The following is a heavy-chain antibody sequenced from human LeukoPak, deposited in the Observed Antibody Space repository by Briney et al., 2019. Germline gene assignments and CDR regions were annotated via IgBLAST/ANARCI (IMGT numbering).Heavy chain of an antibody. J-gene: IGHJ6*02. D-gene: IGHD3-3*01. Sequence: EASVKVSCKASGYTFTSYGISWVRQAPGQGLEWMGWISAYNGNTNYAQKLQGRVTMTTDTSTSTAYMELRSLRSDDTAVYYCARDQDFWSGNYYYGMDVWGQGTTATVSS. CDR3: ARDQDFWSGNYYYGMDV. CDR2: ISAYNGNT. V-gene: IGHV1-18*01. CDR1: GYTFTSYG.